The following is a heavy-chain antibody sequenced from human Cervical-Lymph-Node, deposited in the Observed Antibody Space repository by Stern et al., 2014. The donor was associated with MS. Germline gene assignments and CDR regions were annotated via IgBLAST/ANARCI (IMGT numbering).Heavy chain of an antibody. D-gene: IGHD2-21*02. V-gene: IGHV5-51*01. CDR2: IYPGDSDT. CDR1: GYSFSGLW. J-gene: IGHJ4*02. CDR3: ATSRGDDWFGLQY. Sequence: VQVVQYGAEVKQPGESLKISCKGTGYSFSGLWIGWVRQMPGKGLEWMGMIYPGDSDTRSSPSFRGQFTISSDNSISTAYLQWSSLKASDSAMYYCATSRGDDWFGLQYWGQGTLVTVSS.